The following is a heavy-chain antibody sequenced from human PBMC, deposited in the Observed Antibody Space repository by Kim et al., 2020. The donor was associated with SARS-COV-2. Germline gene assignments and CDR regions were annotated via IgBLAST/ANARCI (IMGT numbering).Heavy chain of an antibody. V-gene: IGHV1-69*01. Sequence: ANYAQKFQGRVTITADESTSTAYMELSSLRSEDTAVYYCASGGSYNWFDPWGQGTLVTVSS. CDR3: ASGGSYNWFDP. J-gene: IGHJ5*02. D-gene: IGHD2-15*01. CDR2: A.